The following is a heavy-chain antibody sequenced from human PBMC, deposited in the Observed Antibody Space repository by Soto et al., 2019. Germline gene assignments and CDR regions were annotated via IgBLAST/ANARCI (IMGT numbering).Heavy chain of an antibody. J-gene: IGHJ3*02. D-gene: IGHD3-3*01. CDR3: ASPNLTIFGVVIHDAFDI. V-gene: IGHV4-39*01. CDR2: IYYSGST. CDR1: GGSISSSSYY. Sequence: SETLSLTCTVSGGSISSSSYYWGWIRQPPGKGLEWIGSIYYSGSTYYNPSLKSRVTISVDTSKNQFSLKLSSVTAADTAVYYCASPNLTIFGVVIHDAFDIWGQGTMVTVSS.